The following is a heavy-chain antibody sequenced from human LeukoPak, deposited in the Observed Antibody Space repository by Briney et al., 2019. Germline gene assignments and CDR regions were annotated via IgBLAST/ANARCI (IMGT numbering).Heavy chain of an antibody. D-gene: IGHD5-18*01. CDR2: IYYSGST. V-gene: IGHV4-39*01. J-gene: IGHJ4*02. CDR1: GGSISSSSYY. Sequence: SETLSLTCTVSGGSISSSSYYWGWIRQPPGKGLEWIGSIYYSGSTYYNPSLKSRVTISVDTSKNPFSLKLSSVTAADTAVYYCTRVGTAMVTNGHFDYWGQGTLVTVSS. CDR3: TRVGTAMVTNGHFDY.